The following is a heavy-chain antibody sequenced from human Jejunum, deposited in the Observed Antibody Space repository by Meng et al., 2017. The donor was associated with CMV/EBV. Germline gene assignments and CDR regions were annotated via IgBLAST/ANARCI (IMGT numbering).Heavy chain of an antibody. Sequence: QVQLQESGPGPVRPSGTLSLTCVVSGGSLIGTNWWNWVRQHPGGGLEWIGEIFHSGATNYNPSLKSRVTISIDNSKNQFSLKLTSVTAADTAVYFCGDPPAGYWGQGVLVTVSS. CDR1: GGSLIGTNW. J-gene: IGHJ4*02. CDR2: IFHSGAT. V-gene: IGHV4-4*02. CDR3: GDPPAGY.